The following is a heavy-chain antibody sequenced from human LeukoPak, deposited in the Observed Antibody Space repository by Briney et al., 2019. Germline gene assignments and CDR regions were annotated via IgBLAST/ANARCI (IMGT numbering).Heavy chain of an antibody. Sequence: PGGSLRLSCAASGFTFSSYAMHWVRQAPGKGLEWVAVISYDGSNKYYADSVKGRFTISRDNSKNTLYLQMNSLRAEDTAVYYCARDSNTMIVVVSNYFDYWGQGTLVTVSS. J-gene: IGHJ4*02. CDR2: ISYDGSNK. D-gene: IGHD3-22*01. CDR1: GFTFSSYA. CDR3: ARDSNTMIVVVSNYFDY. V-gene: IGHV3-30-3*01.